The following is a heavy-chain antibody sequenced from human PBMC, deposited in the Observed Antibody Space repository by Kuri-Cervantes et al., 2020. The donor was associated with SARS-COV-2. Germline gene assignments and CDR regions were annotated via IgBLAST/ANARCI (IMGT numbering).Heavy chain of an antibody. J-gene: IGHJ5*02. CDR1: GYTFTSYG. V-gene: IGHV1-18*01. CDR3: ARLGYCSGGSCYNWFDP. Sequence: ASVKVSCKASGYTFTSYGISWVRQAPGQGLEWMGWISAYNGNTNYAQKLQGRVTMTTDTSTSTAYMELRSLRSDDTAMYYCARLGYCSGGSCYNWFDPWGQGTLVTVSS. CDR2: ISAYNGNT. D-gene: IGHD2-15*01.